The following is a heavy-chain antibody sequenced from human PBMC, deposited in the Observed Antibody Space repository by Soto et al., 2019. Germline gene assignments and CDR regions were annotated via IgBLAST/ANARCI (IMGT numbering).Heavy chain of an antibody. CDR2: ISGSGGST. D-gene: IGHD2-15*01. V-gene: IGHV3-23*01. CDR1: GFTFSSYA. CDR3: ANGRLLRYTFDY. Sequence: PGGSLRLSCAASGFTFSSYAMSWVRQAPGKGLEWVSAISGSGGSTYYADSVKGRFTISRDNSKNTLYLQMNSLRAEDTAVYYCANGRLLRYTFDYWGQGTLVTVSS. J-gene: IGHJ4*02.